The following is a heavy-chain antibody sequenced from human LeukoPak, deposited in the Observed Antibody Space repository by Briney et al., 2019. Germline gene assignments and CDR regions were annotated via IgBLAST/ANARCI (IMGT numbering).Heavy chain of an antibody. CDR3: ARDQRLKDSGYEIPLGMDV. V-gene: IGHV3-21*01. CDR1: GFPFSTYW. Sequence: GGSLSLSCAASGFPFSTYWMSWVRQAPGKGLEWVSSISSSSSYIYYADSVKGRFTISRDNAKNSLYLQMNSLRAEDTAVYYCARDQRLKDSGYEIPLGMDVWGQGTTVTVSS. J-gene: IGHJ6*02. CDR2: ISSSSSYI. D-gene: IGHD5-12*01.